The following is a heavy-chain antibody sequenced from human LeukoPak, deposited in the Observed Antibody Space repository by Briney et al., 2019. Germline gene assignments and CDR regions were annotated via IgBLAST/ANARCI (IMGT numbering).Heavy chain of an antibody. CDR3: ARDLGGSYSSETWFDP. Sequence: SGTLSLTCTVSGDSISSGSYYWSWIRQPAGEGLEWIGRIYSSGRTHYSPSLKSRVAISVDTSKNRFSLRLSSVTAADTAVYYCARDLGGSYSSETWFDPWGQGTLVTVSS. D-gene: IGHD1-26*01. CDR2: IYSSGRT. CDR1: GDSISSGSYY. J-gene: IGHJ5*02. V-gene: IGHV4-61*02.